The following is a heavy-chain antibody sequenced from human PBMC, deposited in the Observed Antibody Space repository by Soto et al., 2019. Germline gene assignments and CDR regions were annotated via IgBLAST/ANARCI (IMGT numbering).Heavy chain of an antibody. Sequence: GGSLRLSCAASGFTFSSYSMNWVRQAPGKGLEWVSYNSSSNSTIYYADYVKGRITISRDNAKNSLYLQMNSLRADDTAVYYCARVRKDIVVVPAAMPTLGYWGQGT. CDR3: ARVRKDIVVVPAAMPTLGY. J-gene: IGHJ4*02. D-gene: IGHD2-2*01. CDR2: NSSSNSTI. CDR1: GFTFSSYS. V-gene: IGHV3-48*01.